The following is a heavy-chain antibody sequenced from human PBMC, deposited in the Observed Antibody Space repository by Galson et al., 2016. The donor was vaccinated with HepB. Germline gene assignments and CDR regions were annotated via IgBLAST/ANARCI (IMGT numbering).Heavy chain of an antibody. D-gene: IGHD2/OR15-2a*01. Sequence: SLRLSCAASGFTFSNYGMHWARQAPGKGLEWVAADSVHGGRKFYADSVQGRFIISRDNSNNMLFLQMNSLRADDTAVYYCAKRHEYCPPVGCSVDSWGQGTLVSVSS. CDR3: AKRHEYCPPVGCSVDS. V-gene: IGHV3-30*18. CDR2: DSVHGGRK. J-gene: IGHJ4*02. CDR1: GFTFSNYG.